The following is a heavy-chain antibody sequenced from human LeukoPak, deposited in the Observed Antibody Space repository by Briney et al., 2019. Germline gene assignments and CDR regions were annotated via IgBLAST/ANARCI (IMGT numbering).Heavy chain of an antibody. CDR3: ARGDRDPSRPDY. D-gene: IGHD1-26*01. CDR2: VYYTGST. CDR1: XXXIXTXY. Sequence: PSETLSLXCTXXXXXIXTXYWSWIRQTPGKGLEWIGYVYYTGSTNSNPSLKSRVTISVDTSKNQVSLKLTSVTAADTAVYYCARGDRDPSRPDYWGQGTLVTVSS. V-gene: IGHV4-59*01. J-gene: IGHJ4*02.